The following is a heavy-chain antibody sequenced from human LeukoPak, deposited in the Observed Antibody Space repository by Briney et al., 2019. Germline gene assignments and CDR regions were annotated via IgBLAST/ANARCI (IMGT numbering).Heavy chain of an antibody. CDR1: GXTFSSYA. CDR2: IKHDGSEA. D-gene: IGHD3-10*01. V-gene: IGHV3-7*04. J-gene: IGHJ4*02. Sequence: AGGSLRLSCAASGXTFSSYAMNWVRQAPGKGLEWVANIKHDGSEAHYVDSVKGRFTISRDNAKNSLSLQMNSLNVDDAGVYFCTRDALFGSGRTHLDFWSQGTLVSVSS. CDR3: TRDALFGSGRTHLDF.